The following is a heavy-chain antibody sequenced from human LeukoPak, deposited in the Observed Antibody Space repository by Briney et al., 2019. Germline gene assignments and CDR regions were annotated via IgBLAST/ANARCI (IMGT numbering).Heavy chain of an antibody. V-gene: IGHV3-23*01. CDR1: GFTFSSYA. Sequence: PGGSLRLSCAASGFTFSSYAMSWVRQAPGKGLEWVSAISGSGGSTYYADSVKGRFTISRDNSKNTLYLQMNSLRAEDTAVYYCAKDAAAGRHYYYGMDVWGQGTTVTVSS. CDR2: ISGSGGST. J-gene: IGHJ6*02. CDR3: AKDAAAGRHYYYGMDV. D-gene: IGHD6-13*01.